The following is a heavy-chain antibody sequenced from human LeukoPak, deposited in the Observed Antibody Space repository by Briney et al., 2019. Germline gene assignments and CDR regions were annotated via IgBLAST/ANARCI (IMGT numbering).Heavy chain of an antibody. J-gene: IGHJ3*02. CDR3: ASVNSFSGPYYAVDAFDI. Sequence: KPSETLSLTCTVSGGSISSGGYYWSWIRQPPGKGLEWIGYIYHSGSTYYNPSLKSRLTISVDTSKNQFSLKLSSVTAADTAVYYCASVNSFSGPYYAVDAFDIWGHGTMVTVSS. D-gene: IGHD1-26*01. CDR2: IYHSGST. V-gene: IGHV4-30-2*01. CDR1: GGSISSGGYY.